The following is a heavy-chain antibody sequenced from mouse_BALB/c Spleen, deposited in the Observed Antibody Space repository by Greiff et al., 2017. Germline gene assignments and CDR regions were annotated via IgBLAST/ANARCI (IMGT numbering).Heavy chain of an antibody. V-gene: IGHV2-9*02. J-gene: IGHJ4*01. Sequence: VQLQQSGPGLVAPSQSLSITCTVSGFSLTSYGVHWVRQPPGKGLEWLGVIWAGGSTNYNSALMSRLSISKDNSKSQVFLKMNSLQTDDTAMYYCARGWGVLYYYAMDYWGQGTSVTVSS. CDR2: IWAGGST. CDR3: ARGWGVLYYYAMDY. D-gene: IGHD4-1*01. CDR1: GFSLTSYG.